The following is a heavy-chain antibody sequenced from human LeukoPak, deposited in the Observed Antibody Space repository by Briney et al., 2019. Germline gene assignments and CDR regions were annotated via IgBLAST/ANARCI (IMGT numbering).Heavy chain of an antibody. Sequence: SETLSLTCTVSGYSISSGYYWGWIRQPPGKGLEWIGSIYHSGSTNYNPSLKSRVTISVDTSKNQFSLKLSSVTAADTAVYYCASSIYSYGYPLFDYWGQGTLVTVSS. CDR2: IYHSGST. D-gene: IGHD5-18*01. V-gene: IGHV4-38-2*02. CDR3: ASSIYSYGYPLFDY. J-gene: IGHJ4*02. CDR1: GYSISSGYY.